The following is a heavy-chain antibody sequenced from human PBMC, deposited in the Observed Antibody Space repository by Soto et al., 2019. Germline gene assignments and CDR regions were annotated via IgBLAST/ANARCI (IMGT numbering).Heavy chain of an antibody. D-gene: IGHD3-10*01. J-gene: IGHJ4*02. CDR1: GGSISSYY. CDR3: ARQHAGTGVAY. CDR2: IYNSGST. Sequence: PSETLSLTCTVSGGSISSYYRSWLRQPAGKGLEWIGYIYNSGSTNYNPSLKSRVTISVDTSKNQFSLKLSSVTAADPAVYYCARQHAGTGVAYWGRGTLVTVSS. V-gene: IGHV4-59*01.